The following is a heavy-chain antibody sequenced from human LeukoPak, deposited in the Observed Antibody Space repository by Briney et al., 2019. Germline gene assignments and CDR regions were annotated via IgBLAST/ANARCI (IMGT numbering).Heavy chain of an antibody. Sequence: ASVKVSCKASGYTFTGYYMHWVRQAPGQGLEWMGWINPNSGGTNYAQKFQGRVTMIRDTSISTAYMELSRLRSDDTAVYYCARGSGGSKRSYYMDVWGKGTTVTVSS. CDR1: GYTFTGYY. V-gene: IGHV1-2*02. D-gene: IGHD3-10*01. CDR3: ARGSGGSKRSYYMDV. CDR2: INPNSGGT. J-gene: IGHJ6*03.